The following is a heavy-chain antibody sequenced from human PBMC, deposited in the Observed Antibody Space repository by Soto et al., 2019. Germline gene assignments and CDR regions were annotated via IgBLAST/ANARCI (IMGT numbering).Heavy chain of an antibody. V-gene: IGHV3-23*01. J-gene: IGHJ4*02. CDR2: ISGSGGST. CDR3: AKERAQRIQLWHHLDY. CDR1: GFTFSSYA. Sequence: GGSLRLSCAASGFTFSSYAMSWVRQAPGKGLEWVSAISGSGGSTYYADSVKGRFTISRDNSKNTLYLQMNSLRAEDTAVYYCAKERAQRIQLWHHLDYWGQGTLVTVSS. D-gene: IGHD5-18*01.